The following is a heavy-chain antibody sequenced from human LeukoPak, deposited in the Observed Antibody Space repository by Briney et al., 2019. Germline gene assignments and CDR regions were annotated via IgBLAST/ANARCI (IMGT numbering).Heavy chain of an antibody. J-gene: IGHJ4*02. CDR3: ARESGGSSWGY. V-gene: IGHV3-48*03. Sequence: GGSLRLSCAASGFTFSSYEMNWVRQAPGKGLEWVSYISSSGSTIYYADSVKGRFTISRDNAKNSLYLQMNSLRAEDTALYYCARESGGSSWGYWGQGTLVTVSS. CDR2: ISSSGSTI. CDR1: GFTFSSYE. D-gene: IGHD1-26*01.